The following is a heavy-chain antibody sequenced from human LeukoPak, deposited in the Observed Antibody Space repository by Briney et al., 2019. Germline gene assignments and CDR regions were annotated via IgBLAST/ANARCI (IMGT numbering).Heavy chain of an antibody. V-gene: IGHV5-51*01. CDR2: IYPGDSDT. Sequence: GESLKISCKGSGYSFTSYWIGWVRQMPGKGLEWMGIIYPGDSDTRYSPSFQGQVTISADKSISTAYLQWSSLKASDTAMYYCARFTSYYYDSSGYSDAFDIWGQGTMVTVSS. J-gene: IGHJ3*02. CDR3: ARFTSYYYDSSGYSDAFDI. CDR1: GYSFTSYW. D-gene: IGHD3-22*01.